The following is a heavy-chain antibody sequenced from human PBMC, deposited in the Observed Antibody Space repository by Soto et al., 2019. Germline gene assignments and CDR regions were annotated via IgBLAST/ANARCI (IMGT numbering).Heavy chain of an antibody. Sequence: QVQLVESGGGVVQPGRSLRLSCAASGFTFSSYAMHWVRQAPGKGLEWVAVISYDGSNKYYADSVKGRFTISRDNSKNTLYLQMNSLRAEDTAVYYCAREVDASGGGITMVRGVIQKDMGGMDVWGQGTTVTVSS. D-gene: IGHD3-10*01. V-gene: IGHV3-30-3*01. J-gene: IGHJ6*02. CDR3: AREVDASGGGITMVRGVIQKDMGGMDV. CDR1: GFTFSSYA. CDR2: ISYDGSNK.